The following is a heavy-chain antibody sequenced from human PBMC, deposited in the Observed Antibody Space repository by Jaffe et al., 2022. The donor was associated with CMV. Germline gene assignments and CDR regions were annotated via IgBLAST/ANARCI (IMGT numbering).Heavy chain of an antibody. CDR1: GGSISSYY. V-gene: IGHV4-59*01. Sequence: QVQLQESGPGLVKPSETLSLTCTVSGGSISSYYWSWIRQPPGKGLEWIGYIYYSGSTNYNPSLKSRVTISVDTSKNQFSLKLSSVTAADTAVYYCARGFTYYYDSSDPWDNWFDPWGQGTLVTVSS. CDR3: ARGFTYYYDSSDPWDNWFDP. J-gene: IGHJ5*02. D-gene: IGHD3-22*01. CDR2: IYYSGST.